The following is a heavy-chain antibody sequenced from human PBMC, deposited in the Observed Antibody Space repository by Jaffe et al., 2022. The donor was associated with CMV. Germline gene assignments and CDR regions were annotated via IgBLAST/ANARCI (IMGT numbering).Heavy chain of an antibody. Sequence: QVQLVQSGAEVKKPGSSVKVSCKASGGTFSSYAISWVRQAPGQGLEWMGRIIPILGIANYAQKFQGRVTITADKSTSTAYMELSSLRSEDTAVYYCARVHMGYYDRPNYFDYWGQGTLVTVSS. J-gene: IGHJ4*02. D-gene: IGHD3-22*01. CDR2: IIPILGIA. V-gene: IGHV1-69*09. CDR1: GGTFSSYA. CDR3: ARVHMGYYDRPNYFDY.